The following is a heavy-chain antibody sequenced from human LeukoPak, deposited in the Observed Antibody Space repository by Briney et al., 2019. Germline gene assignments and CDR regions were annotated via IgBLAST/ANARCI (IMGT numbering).Heavy chain of an antibody. V-gene: IGHV4-31*03. Sequence: SETLSLTCTVSGGSISSGGYYWSWIRQHPGKGLEWIGYIYYSGSTYYNPSLKSRVTISVDTSKNQFSLKLSSVTAADTAVYYCARGDRIAAAGTDTFDIWGQGTMVTVSS. CDR2: IYYSGST. CDR3: ARGDRIAAAGTDTFDI. D-gene: IGHD6-13*01. CDR1: GGSISSGGYY. J-gene: IGHJ3*02.